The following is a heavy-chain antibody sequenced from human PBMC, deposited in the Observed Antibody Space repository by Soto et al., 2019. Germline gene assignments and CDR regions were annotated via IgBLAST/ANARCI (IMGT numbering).Heavy chain of an antibody. CDR1: GGSISSYF. CDR3: ARDHYFALEV. D-gene: IGHD3-10*01. J-gene: IGHJ6*02. Sequence: SETLSLTCTVSGGSISSYFWSWIRLPPGKGLEWIGYIYYSGSTKYNPSLKSRVTMSVDTSKNQFSLKLSSVSAADTAVYYCARDHYFALEVWGQGTTVTVSS. CDR2: IYYSGST. V-gene: IGHV4-59*01.